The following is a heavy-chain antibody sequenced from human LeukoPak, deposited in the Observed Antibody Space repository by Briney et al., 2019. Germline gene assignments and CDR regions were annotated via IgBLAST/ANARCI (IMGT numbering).Heavy chain of an antibody. CDR3: AKDQVPMVRGVIINWFDP. D-gene: IGHD3-10*01. CDR2: ISYDGSNK. V-gene: IGHV3-30*18. CDR1: GFTFSSYG. Sequence: GGSLRLSCAASGFTFSSYGMHLVRQAPGKGLEWVGVISYDGSNKYYADSVKGRFTISRDNSKNTLYLQMNSLRAEDTAVYYCAKDQVPMVRGVIINWFDPWGQGTLVTVSS. J-gene: IGHJ5*02.